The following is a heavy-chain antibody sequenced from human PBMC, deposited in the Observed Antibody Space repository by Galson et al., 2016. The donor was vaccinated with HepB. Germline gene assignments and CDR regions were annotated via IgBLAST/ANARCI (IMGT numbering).Heavy chain of an antibody. CDR1: GDSVTTSNYY. V-gene: IGHV4-39*02. J-gene: IGHJ4*02. CDR3: SRILPWIGQGSNYFDL. D-gene: IGHD3-10*01. Sequence: SETLSLTCAVSGDSVTTSNYYWGWIRQPPGKRLELIATMSYSGTTYYSPSLESRVTVSVDTSQNYFSLELHSVTAADTAVYFCSRILPWIGQGSNYFDLWGRGTLVTVSP. CDR2: MSYSGTT.